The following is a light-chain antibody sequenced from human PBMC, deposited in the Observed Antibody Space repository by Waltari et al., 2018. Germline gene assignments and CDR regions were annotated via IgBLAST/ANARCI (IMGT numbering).Light chain of an antibody. V-gene: IGLV4-69*01. CDR3: QTGGHGTWV. Sequence: LVLTQSPSASASPGASVKLTCSLSRGFRRHVIALLQQPPGKGPRYLMKVNSDGSHRNGEDTPDRFSASSSGTEYYLTISSLQSEDEADYYCQTGGHGTWVFGGGTKLTVL. J-gene: IGLJ3*02. CDR1: RGFRRHV. CDR2: VNSDGSH.